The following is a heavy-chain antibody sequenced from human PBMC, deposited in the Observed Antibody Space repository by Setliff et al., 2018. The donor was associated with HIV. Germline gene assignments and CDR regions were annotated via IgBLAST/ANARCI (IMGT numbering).Heavy chain of an antibody. J-gene: IGHJ4*01. CDR3: VRDRAQRFSQSPSLHYFDV. D-gene: IGHD6-25*01. Sequence: SETLSLTCLVFGYSINDGYHWGWIRQSPRKGLEWIGSIYNSGRASYNPSRRSRASLSIDTSKNRFSLRLNPVTAADTAVYYCVRDRAQRFSQSPSLHYFDVWGQGILVTVS. CDR2: IYNSGRA. CDR1: GYSINDGYH. V-gene: IGHV4-38-2*02.